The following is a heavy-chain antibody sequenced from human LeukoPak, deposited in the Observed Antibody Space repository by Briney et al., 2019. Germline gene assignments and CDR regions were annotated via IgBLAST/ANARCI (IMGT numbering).Heavy chain of an antibody. V-gene: IGHV4-59*01. CDR2: IYYSGST. Sequence: SQTLSLTCTVSGGSISSYYWSWIRQPPGKGLEWIGYIYYSGSTNYNPSLKSRVTISVDTSKNQFSLKLSSVTAADTAVYYCARAVYDNSGYCIDYWGQGTLVTVSS. CDR3: ARAVYDNSGYCIDY. D-gene: IGHD3-22*01. CDR1: GGSISSYY. J-gene: IGHJ4*02.